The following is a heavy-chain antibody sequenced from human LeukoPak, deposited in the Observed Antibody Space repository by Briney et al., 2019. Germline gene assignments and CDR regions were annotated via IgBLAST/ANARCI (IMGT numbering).Heavy chain of an antibody. D-gene: IGHD2-2*01. CDR3: ARIGHDLYQTFDS. CDR1: GYTFTDYY. CDR2: ISAYNGNT. J-gene: IGHJ5*01. Sequence: ASVKVSCKASGYTFTDYYMHWVRQAPGQGLEWMGWISAYNGNTNYAQKLQGRVTMTTDTSTSTAYMELRSLRSDDTAIYYCARIGHDLYQTFDSWGHGTLITVSS. V-gene: IGHV1-18*04.